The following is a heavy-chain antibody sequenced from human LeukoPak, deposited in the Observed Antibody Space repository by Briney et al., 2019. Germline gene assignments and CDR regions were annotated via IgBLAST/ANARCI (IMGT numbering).Heavy chain of an antibody. CDR1: GYRFTDYN. CDR2: INPNSGGI. J-gene: IGHJ5*02. D-gene: IGHD2-21*02. Sequence: ASVKVSCKASGYRFTDYNMHWVRQAPGQGIEWMGWINPNSGGINYAQRFQGRVTMTRDTSISTAYMELIGLRSDDTAVYYCAKSDCGGDCYDNWFSPWGQGTLVTVSP. CDR3: AKSDCGGDCYDNWFSP. V-gene: IGHV1-2*02.